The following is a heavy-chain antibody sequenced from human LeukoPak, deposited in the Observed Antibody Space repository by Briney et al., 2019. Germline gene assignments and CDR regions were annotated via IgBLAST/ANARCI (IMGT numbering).Heavy chain of an antibody. CDR2: INQSGRT. CDR3: AVRDGHSTSSGDT. Sequence: ASETLSLTCGFYGGSFRNYYWSCIRQSPGKGLEWIGEINQSGRTNYNPSLKTRLTISVDTAKNLFPLNLTSMTAADTATYYCAVRDGHSTSSGDTWGQGTLVTVSS. J-gene: IGHJ5*02. V-gene: IGHV4-34*01. CDR1: GGSFRNYY. D-gene: IGHD6-6*01.